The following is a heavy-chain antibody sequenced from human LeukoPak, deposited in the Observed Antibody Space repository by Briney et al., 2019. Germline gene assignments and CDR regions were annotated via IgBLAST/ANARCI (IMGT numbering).Heavy chain of an antibody. CDR1: GDSVSSNSAA. CDR2: TYYRSKWYN. Sequence: SQTLSLTCAISGDSVSSNSAAWNRIRQSPSRGLEWLGRTYYRSKWYNDYAVSVKSRITINPDTSKNQFSLQLNSVTPEDTAVYYCARGSVLRSGWFFDYWGQGTLVTVSS. CDR3: ARGSVLRSGWFFDY. D-gene: IGHD6-19*01. V-gene: IGHV6-1*01. J-gene: IGHJ4*02.